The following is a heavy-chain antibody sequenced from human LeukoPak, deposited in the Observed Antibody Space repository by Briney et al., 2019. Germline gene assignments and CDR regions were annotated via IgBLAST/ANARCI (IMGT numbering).Heavy chain of an antibody. D-gene: IGHD3-22*01. Sequence: GGSLRLSCAASGFTFRNYAMGWVRQAPGKGLEWVSVISAADGDNTYYADSVKGRFSISRDNSNYTLHLQMNSLRAEDTAVFYCAKFKGHYYYDSSGYRDNWGQGALVTVSS. CDR2: ISAADGDNT. CDR3: AKFKGHYYYDSSGYRDN. CDR1: GFTFRNYA. V-gene: IGHV3-23*01. J-gene: IGHJ4*02.